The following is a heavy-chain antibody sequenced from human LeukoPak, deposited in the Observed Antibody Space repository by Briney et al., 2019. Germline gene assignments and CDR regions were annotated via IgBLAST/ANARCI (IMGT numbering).Heavy chain of an antibody. CDR2: IYSGGST. V-gene: IGHV3-53*01. CDR1: GFTVSSNY. D-gene: IGHD3-22*01. J-gene: IGHJ3*02. Sequence: GGSLRLSCAASGFTVSSNYMSWVRQAPGKGLEWVSVIYSGGSTYYADSVKGRFTISRDNSKNTLYLQMNSLRAEDTAVCYCARAQRRDYYDSSGYPTLGAFDIWGQGTMVTVSS. CDR3: ARAQRRDYYDSSGYPTLGAFDI.